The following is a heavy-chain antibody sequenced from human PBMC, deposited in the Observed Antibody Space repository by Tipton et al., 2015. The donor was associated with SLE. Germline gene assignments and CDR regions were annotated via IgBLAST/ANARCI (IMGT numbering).Heavy chain of an antibody. CDR3: ARNGDPVYWYFDL. CDR2: IYSAGNT. CDR1: GFSISSTY. V-gene: IGHV3-66*01. Sequence: GSLRLSCAASGFSISSTYMTWVRQAPGKGLEGVSVIYSAGNTYYADSVKGRFTISRDNSKNTLYLQMNSLRAEDTAVYYCARNGDPVYWYFDLWGRGTLVTVSS. J-gene: IGHJ2*01. D-gene: IGHD7-27*01.